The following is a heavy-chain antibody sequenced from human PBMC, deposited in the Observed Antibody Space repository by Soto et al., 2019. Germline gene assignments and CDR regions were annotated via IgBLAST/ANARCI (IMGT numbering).Heavy chain of an antibody. J-gene: IGHJ6*02. CDR3: ARASGIAAAEDYYYGMDV. CDR1: GGTFSSSA. V-gene: IGHV1-69*01. Sequence: QVQLVQSGAEVKKPGSSVKVSGKASGGTFSSSAISWVRQAPGQGLEWMGGIIPIFGTANYAQKFQGRVKITADEATSTAYMELSSLRSEDTAVYYCARASGIAAAEDYYYGMDVWGQGTTVTVSS. D-gene: IGHD6-13*01. CDR2: IIPIFGTA.